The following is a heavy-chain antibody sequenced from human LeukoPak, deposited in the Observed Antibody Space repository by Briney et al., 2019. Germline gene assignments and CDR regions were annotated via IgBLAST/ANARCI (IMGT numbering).Heavy chain of an antibody. CDR3: AVWAVATNSA. J-gene: IGHJ4*02. CDR1: GFTFSRYG. CDR2: IRYDGSNK. Sequence: GGSRRLSCAASGFTFSRYGMHWVRQAQGKGLEWVAFIRYDGSNKLYADSVKGRLTISRDNSENTLYRQRDSGLAEGTAVYYCAVWAVATNSARGQGTLVTVSS. D-gene: IGHD5-12*01. V-gene: IGHV3-30*02.